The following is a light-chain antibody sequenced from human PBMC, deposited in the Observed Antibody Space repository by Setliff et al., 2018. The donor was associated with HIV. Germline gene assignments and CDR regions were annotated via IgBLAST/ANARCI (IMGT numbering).Light chain of an antibody. CDR1: SSDVGDYNY. J-gene: IGLJ1*01. V-gene: IGLV2-14*01. CDR3: SSHAGTFYV. Sequence: QSALTQPASVSGSPGQSITISCTGTSSDVGDYNYVSWYQQHPGKPPKLMIYEVSNRPSGVSNRFSGSKSGNTASLTISGLQAEDEADYYCSSHAGTFYVFGTGTKVTVL. CDR2: EVS.